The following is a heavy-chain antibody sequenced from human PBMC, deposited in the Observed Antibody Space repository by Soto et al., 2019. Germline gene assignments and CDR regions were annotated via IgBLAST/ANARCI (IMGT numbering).Heavy chain of an antibody. CDR2: ISGSGGST. Sequence: PWGSLRLSCAASGFAFSSYAIILCRHSPGKGLEWVSAISGSGGSTYYADSVKGRFTISRDNSKNTLYLQMNSLRAEDTAVYYCAKDLYGGDYGNDYWGQGTLVTVSS. J-gene: IGHJ4*02. V-gene: IGHV3-23*01. CDR1: GFAFSSYA. D-gene: IGHD4-17*01. CDR3: AKDLYGGDYGNDY.